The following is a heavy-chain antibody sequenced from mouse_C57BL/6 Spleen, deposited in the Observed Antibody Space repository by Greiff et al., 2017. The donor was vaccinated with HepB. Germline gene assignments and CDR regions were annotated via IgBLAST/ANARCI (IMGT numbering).Heavy chain of an antibody. CDR3: TRDRDSYAMDY. CDR1: GFTFSSYA. V-gene: IGHV5-9-1*02. J-gene: IGHJ4*01. CDR2: ISSGGDYI. Sequence: EVMLVESGEGLVKPGGSLKLSCAASGFTFSSYAMSWVRQTPEKRLEWVAYISSGGDYIYYADTVKGRFTISRDNARNTLYLQMSSLKSEDTAMYYCTRDRDSYAMDYWGQGTSVTVSS.